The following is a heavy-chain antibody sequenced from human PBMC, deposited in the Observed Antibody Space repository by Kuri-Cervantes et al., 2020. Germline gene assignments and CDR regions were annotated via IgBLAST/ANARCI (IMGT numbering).Heavy chain of an antibody. V-gene: IGHV4-59*08. Sequence: SETLSLTCTVSGGSISSYDWSWIRQPPGKGLEWIGYICYSGSTNDNPSLKSRVSISVDTSKNQFSLKLSSVTAADTAVYYCARQGGSQYYFDYWGQGTLVTVSS. D-gene: IGHD1-26*01. CDR1: GGSISSYD. CDR3: ARQGGSQYYFDY. J-gene: IGHJ4*02. CDR2: ICYSGST.